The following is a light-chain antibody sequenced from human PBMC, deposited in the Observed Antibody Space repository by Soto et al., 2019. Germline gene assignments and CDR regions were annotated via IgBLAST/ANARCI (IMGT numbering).Light chain of an antibody. CDR2: DNT. J-gene: IGLJ2*01. CDR1: KIGSKS. V-gene: IGLV3-21*02. Sequence: SYELIQPPSVSAAPGQTATITCGGTKIGSKSVHWYQQKPGQAPVLVVYDNTDRPSGIPERFSGSNSGNRATLNISRVEAGDEADYHCQVWDSSSDPMLFGGGTKLTVL. CDR3: QVWDSSSDPML.